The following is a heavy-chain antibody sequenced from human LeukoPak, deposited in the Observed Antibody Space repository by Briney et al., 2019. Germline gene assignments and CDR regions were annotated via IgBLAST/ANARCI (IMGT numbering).Heavy chain of an antibody. D-gene: IGHD3-10*01. Sequence: ASVKVSCKASGYTFTSYYMHWVRQAPGQGLEWMGIINPSGGSTSYAQKFQGRVTMTRDTSTSTVYMELSSLRSEDTAVYYCASESAGFGELLSYFDYWGQGTLVTVSS. CDR3: ASESAGFGELLSYFDY. CDR1: GYTFTSYY. V-gene: IGHV1-46*01. J-gene: IGHJ4*02. CDR2: INPSGGST.